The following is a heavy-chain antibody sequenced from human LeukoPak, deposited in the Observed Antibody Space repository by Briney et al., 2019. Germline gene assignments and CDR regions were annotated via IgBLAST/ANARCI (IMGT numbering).Heavy chain of an antibody. V-gene: IGHV4-59*08. D-gene: IGHD3-22*01. CDR1: GGSISSYY. CDR2: IYYSGST. CDR3: ARQRYGDGSGYYLLDAFDI. J-gene: IGHJ3*02. Sequence: SETLSLTCTVPGGSISSYYWSWIRQPPGKGLEWIGYIYYSGSTNYNPSLKSRVTISVDTSKNQFSLKLSSVTAADTAVYYCARQRYGDGSGYYLLDAFDIWGQGTMVTVSS.